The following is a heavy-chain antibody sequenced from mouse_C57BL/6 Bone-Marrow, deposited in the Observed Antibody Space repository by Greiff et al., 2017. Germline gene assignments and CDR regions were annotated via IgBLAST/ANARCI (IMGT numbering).Heavy chain of an antibody. CDR1: GYTFTSYW. Sequence: QVQLQQPGAELVKPGASVKMSCKASGYTFTSYWITWVKQRPGQGLEWIGDIYPGSGSTNYNEKFKSKDTLTVDTSSSTAYMQLSSLTSEDSAVYYCARYYSNYWCFDVGGTGTTVTVSA. D-gene: IGHD2-5*01. V-gene: IGHV1-55*01. CDR2: IYPGSGST. CDR3: ARYYSNYWCFDV. J-gene: IGHJ1*03.